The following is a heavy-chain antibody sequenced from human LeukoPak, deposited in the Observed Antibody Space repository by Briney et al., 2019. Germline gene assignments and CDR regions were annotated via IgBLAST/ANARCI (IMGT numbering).Heavy chain of an antibody. J-gene: IGHJ4*02. CDR1: GGSISSYY. Sequence: SETLSLTCTVSGGSISSYYWSWIRQPAGKGLEWIGRIYTSGSTNYNPSLKSRVTMSVDTSKNQISLKVNSVNAADTAVYYCARESYSSSYLFDFWGQGTLVTVSS. D-gene: IGHD6-6*01. CDR2: IYTSGST. V-gene: IGHV4-4*07. CDR3: ARESYSSSYLFDF.